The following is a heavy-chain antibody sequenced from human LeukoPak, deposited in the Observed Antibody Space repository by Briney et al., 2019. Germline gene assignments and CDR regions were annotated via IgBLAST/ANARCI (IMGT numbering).Heavy chain of an antibody. D-gene: IGHD5-18*01. CDR3: ARRYSEEFDP. V-gene: IGHV4-59*08. CDR2: IYYSGST. Sequence: PSETLSLTGTVSGGSISSYYWSWIRQPPGKGLEWIGYIYYSGSTNYNPSLKSRVTISVDTSKNQFSLKLSSVTAADTAVYYCARRYSEEFDPWGQGTLVTVSS. J-gene: IGHJ5*02. CDR1: GGSISSYY.